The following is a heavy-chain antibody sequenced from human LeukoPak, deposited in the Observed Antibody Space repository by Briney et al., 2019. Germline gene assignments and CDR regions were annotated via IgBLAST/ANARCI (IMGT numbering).Heavy chain of an antibody. V-gene: IGHV4-38-2*02. D-gene: IGHD2-15*01. CDR3: VREIFCSGGSCYMDAFDI. CDR2: IYRSGST. J-gene: IGHJ3*02. CDR1: GFSISIDYY. Sequence: PSETLSLTCAVSGFSISIDYYWVWIRQPPGRGLEWTGSIYRSGSTYYNPSLKSRVTMAVDTSKNHFSLKLSSVTAADTAVYYCVREIFCSGGSCYMDAFDIWGQGTVVTVSS.